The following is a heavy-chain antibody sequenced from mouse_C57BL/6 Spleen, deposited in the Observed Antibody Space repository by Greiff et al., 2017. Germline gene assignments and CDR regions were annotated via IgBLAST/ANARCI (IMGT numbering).Heavy chain of an antibody. CDR1: GYTFTSYW. Sequence: QVQLQQPGAELVMPGASVKLSCKASGYTFTSYWMHWVKQRPGQGLEWIGEIDPSDSYTNYNQKFKGKSTLTVDKSSSTAYMQLSSLTSEDSAVYYCARVYYGSSYDYAMDDWGQGTSVTVSS. D-gene: IGHD1-1*01. CDR2: IDPSDSYT. V-gene: IGHV1-69*01. CDR3: ARVYYGSSYDYAMDD. J-gene: IGHJ4*01.